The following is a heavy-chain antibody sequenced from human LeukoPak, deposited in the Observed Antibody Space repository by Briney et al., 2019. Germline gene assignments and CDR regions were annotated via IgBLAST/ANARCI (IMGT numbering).Heavy chain of an antibody. D-gene: IGHD6-13*01. CDR2: IYYSGST. CDR1: GGSISSYY. V-gene: IGHV4-39*01. J-gene: IGHJ4*02. CDR3: ARQGIAAAGTGFDY. Sequence: SETLSLTCTVSGGSISSYYWGWIRQPPGKGLEWIGSIYYSGSTYYNPSLKSRVTISVDTSKNQFSLKLSSVTAADTAVYYCARQGIAAAGTGFDYWGQGTLVTVSS.